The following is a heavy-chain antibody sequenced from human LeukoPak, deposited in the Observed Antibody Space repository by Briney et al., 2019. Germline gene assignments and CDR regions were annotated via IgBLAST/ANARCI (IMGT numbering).Heavy chain of an antibody. Sequence: SETLSLTCAVYGGSFSGYYWSWIRQPPGRGLEWIGYIYHSGSTYYNPSLKSRVTISVDRSKNQFSLKLSSVTAADTAVYYCARDSSGLDYWGQGTLVTVSS. V-gene: IGHV4-34*01. CDR2: IYHSGST. J-gene: IGHJ4*02. CDR1: GGSFSGYY. D-gene: IGHD3-22*01. CDR3: ARDSSGLDY.